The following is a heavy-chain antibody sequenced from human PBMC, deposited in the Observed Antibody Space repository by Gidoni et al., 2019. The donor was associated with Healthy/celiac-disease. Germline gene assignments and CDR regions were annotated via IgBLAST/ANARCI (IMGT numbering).Heavy chain of an antibody. J-gene: IGHJ4*02. CDR1: GFTFRSYS. Sequence: EVQLVESGGGLVKPGASLRPSCAASGFTFRSYSMNWVRQAPGKGLEWVSSISSSSSYIYYADSVKGRFTISRDNAKNSLYLQMNSLRAEDTAVYYCASTPAWGQWLARLDYWGQGTLVTVSS. D-gene: IGHD6-19*01. CDR2: ISSSSSYI. CDR3: ASTPAWGQWLARLDY. V-gene: IGHV3-21*01.